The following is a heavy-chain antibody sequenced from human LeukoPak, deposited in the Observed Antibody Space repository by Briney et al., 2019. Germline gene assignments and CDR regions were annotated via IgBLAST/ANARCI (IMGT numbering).Heavy chain of an antibody. V-gene: IGHV3-73*01. CDR2: IRSKADSYAT. D-gene: IGHD5-24*01. CDR1: GFTFSGSA. CDR3: TRRSPRDGYNFYFDY. Sequence: GGSLRLSCATSGFTFSGSAMHWVRQASGKGLEWVGRIRSKADSYATTYSASVKGRSTISRDDSANTAYLQMDSLKSEDTAVYYCTRRSPRDGYNFYFDYWGQGILVTVSS. J-gene: IGHJ4*02.